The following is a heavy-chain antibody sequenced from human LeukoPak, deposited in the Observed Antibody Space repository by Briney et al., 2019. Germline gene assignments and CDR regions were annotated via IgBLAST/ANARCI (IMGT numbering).Heavy chain of an antibody. V-gene: IGHV1-2*02. CDR3: ARDFGRYSGYDFDF. Sequence: ASVKVSCKASGNTFTGYFMHWMRQAPGQGLEWMAWINPNSGATNYAPKFQGRVTLTRDTSITTAYMELSRLRSDDAAVYYCARDFGRYSGYDFDFWGQGTLVTVSS. D-gene: IGHD5-12*01. J-gene: IGHJ4*02. CDR1: GNTFTGYF. CDR2: INPNSGAT.